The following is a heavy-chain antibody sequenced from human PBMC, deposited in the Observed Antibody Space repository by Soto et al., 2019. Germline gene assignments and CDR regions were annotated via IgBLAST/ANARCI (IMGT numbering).Heavy chain of an antibody. V-gene: IGHV1-3*04. J-gene: IGHJ4*02. CDR3: ASPTPPGYSSGWLVH. Sequence: QVQLVQSGAEVKKPGASVKVSCKASGYTFTSYAIHWVRQAPGQRLEWMGWINTGYVNTKYSQKFQGRVTFTRDTSASTAYMELSSLRSEDTAVYYCASPTPPGYSSGWLVHWGQGTLVTVSS. CDR2: INTGYVNT. D-gene: IGHD6-19*01. CDR1: GYTFTSYA.